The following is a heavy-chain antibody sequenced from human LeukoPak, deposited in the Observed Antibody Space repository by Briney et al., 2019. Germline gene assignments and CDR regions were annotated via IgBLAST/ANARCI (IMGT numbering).Heavy chain of an antibody. J-gene: IGHJ4*02. V-gene: IGHV3-66*01. CDR2: IYSGGST. CDR1: GFTVSSNY. D-gene: IGHD6-19*01. CDR3: ARSGYSSGLFDY. Sequence: GGSLRLSCAASGFTVSSNYMSWVRQAPGKGLEWVSAIYSGGSTYYADSVKGRFTISRDNSKNTLYLQMNSLRAEDTAVYYCARSGYSSGLFDYWGQGTLVTVSS.